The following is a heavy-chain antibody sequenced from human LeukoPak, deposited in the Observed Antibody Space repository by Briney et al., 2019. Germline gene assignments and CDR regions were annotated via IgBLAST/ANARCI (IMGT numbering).Heavy chain of an antibody. J-gene: IGHJ5*02. V-gene: IGHV4-34*01. CDR2: INHSGST. CDR1: GGSFSGYY. Sequence: SETLSLTCAVYGGSFSGYYWSWIRQPPGKGLEWIGAINHSGSTNYNPSLKSRVTISVDTSKNQFSLKLSSVTAADTAVYYCARVRRNYYDTEKNWFDPWGQGTLVTVSS. D-gene: IGHD3-22*01. CDR3: ARVRRNYYDTEKNWFDP.